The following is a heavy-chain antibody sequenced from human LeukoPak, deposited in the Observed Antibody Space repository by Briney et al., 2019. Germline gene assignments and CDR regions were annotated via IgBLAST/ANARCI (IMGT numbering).Heavy chain of an antibody. CDR1: GYTFTGYY. D-gene: IGHD3-10*01. CDR2: INPNSGGT. V-gene: IGHV1-2*02. J-gene: IGHJ5*02. Sequence: EASVKVSCKASGYTFTGYYMHWVRQAPGQGLEWMGWINPNSGGTNYQGRVTMTRDTSISTAYMELSRLRSDDTAVYYCAKFSHGVFGWFDPWGQGTLVTVSS. CDR3: AKFSHGVFGWFDP.